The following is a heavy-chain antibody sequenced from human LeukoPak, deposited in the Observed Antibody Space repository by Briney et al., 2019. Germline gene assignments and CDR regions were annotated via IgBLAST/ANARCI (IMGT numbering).Heavy chain of an antibody. CDR2: ISSSGSTI. CDR3: ARSLEAGYSSSWYWGY. CDR1: GFTFSDYY. D-gene: IGHD6-13*01. V-gene: IGHV3-11*04. J-gene: IGHJ4*02. Sequence: GGSLRLSCAASGFTFSDYYMSWIRQAPGKGLEWVSYISSSGSTIYYADSVKGRFTISRDNAKNSLYLQMNSLRAEDTAVYYCARSLEAGYSSSWYWGYWSQGTLVTVSS.